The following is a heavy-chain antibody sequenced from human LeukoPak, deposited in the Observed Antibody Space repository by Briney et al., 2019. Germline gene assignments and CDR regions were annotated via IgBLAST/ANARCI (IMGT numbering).Heavy chain of an antibody. CDR1: GYTFTSYG. J-gene: IGHJ4*02. V-gene: IGHV1-18*01. D-gene: IGHD6-19*01. Sequence: ASVKVSCKASGYTFTSYGISWVRQAPGQGLEWMGWISAYNGNTNYAQKLQGKVTMTTDTSTSTAYMELRSLRSDDTAVYYCARVVSAVAVEQGDYWGQGTLVTVSS. CDR2: ISAYNGNT. CDR3: ARVVSAVAVEQGDY.